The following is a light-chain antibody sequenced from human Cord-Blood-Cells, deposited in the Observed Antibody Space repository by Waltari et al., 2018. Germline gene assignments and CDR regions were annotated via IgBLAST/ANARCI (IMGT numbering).Light chain of an antibody. CDR1: RSDFGRYNL. Sequence: QSALPQPASVSGSPGQSITLSCTGTRSDFGRYNLVSWYQQHPGKAPKLMLYEVSKRPSGVSNRFSGSKSGNTASLTISGLQAEDEADYYCCSYAGSSTYVFGTGTKVTVL. CDR3: CSYAGSSTYV. V-gene: IGLV2-23*02. CDR2: EVS. J-gene: IGLJ1*01.